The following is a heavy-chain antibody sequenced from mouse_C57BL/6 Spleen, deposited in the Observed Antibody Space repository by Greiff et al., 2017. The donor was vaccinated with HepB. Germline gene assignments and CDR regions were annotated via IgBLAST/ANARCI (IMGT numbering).Heavy chain of an antibody. D-gene: IGHD1-1*01. V-gene: IGHV1-26*01. Sequence: EVQLQQSGPELVKPGASVKISCKASGYTFTDYYMNWVKQSHGKSLEWIGAINPNNGGTSYNQKFKGKATLTVDKSSSTAYMELRSLTSEDSAVYYCARDYGSSYAMDYWGQGTSVTVSS. CDR3: ARDYGSSYAMDY. CDR1: GYTFTDYY. CDR2: INPNNGGT. J-gene: IGHJ4*01.